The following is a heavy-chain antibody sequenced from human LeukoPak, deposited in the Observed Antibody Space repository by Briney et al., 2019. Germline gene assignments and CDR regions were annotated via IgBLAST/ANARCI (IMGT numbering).Heavy chain of an antibody. V-gene: IGHV3-7*03. CDR3: ARARGSGSYFWVYYFDY. CDR1: GFTFSSYW. CDR2: KKQDGSEK. J-gene: IGHJ4*02. D-gene: IGHD3-10*01. Sequence: GGSLRLSCAASGFTFSSYWMSWVRQAPGKGLEWVANKKQDGSEKYYVDSVKGRFTISRDNAKNSLYLQMNSLRAEDTAVYYCARARGSGSYFWVYYFDYWGQGTLVTVSS.